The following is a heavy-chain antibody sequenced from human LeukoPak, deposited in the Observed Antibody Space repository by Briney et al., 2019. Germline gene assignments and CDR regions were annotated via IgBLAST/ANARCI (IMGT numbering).Heavy chain of an antibody. CDR2: INPNSGGT. D-gene: IGHD5-12*01. Sequence: ASVKVSCKASGYTFTGYYMHWVRQAPGQGLEWMGWINPNSGGTNYAQKFQGRVTMTRDTSISTAYMELSRLRSDDTAVYYCARGIVATIPPFDYYYYYYMDVWGKGTTVTISS. V-gene: IGHV1-2*02. CDR3: ARGIVATIPPFDYYYYYYMDV. J-gene: IGHJ6*03. CDR1: GYTFTGYY.